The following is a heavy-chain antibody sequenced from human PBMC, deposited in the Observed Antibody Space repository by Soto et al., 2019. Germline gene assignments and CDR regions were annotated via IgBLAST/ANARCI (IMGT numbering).Heavy chain of an antibody. D-gene: IGHD2-21*02. CDR1: GFRFSDHS. Sequence: VQLVESGGGLVSPGGSLTLSCVGSGFRFSDHSMHWVRRAPGTGLQWLTYISSSGDTTHYADSVRGRFTVSRDNANNSVFLRMDSLRDDDTAMYYCARLPKVSLVTSWGQGTLVTVSS. V-gene: IGHV3-48*02. CDR2: ISSSGDTT. J-gene: IGHJ4*02. CDR3: ARLPKVSLVTS.